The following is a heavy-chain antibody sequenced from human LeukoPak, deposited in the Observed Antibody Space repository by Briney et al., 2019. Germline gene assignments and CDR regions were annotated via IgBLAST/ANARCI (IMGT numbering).Heavy chain of an antibody. V-gene: IGHV3-48*03. CDR2: ISSSGSTI. CDR1: GFTFSSYE. D-gene: IGHD3-22*01. CDR3: ARDSYPYYDSSGYYYGGLGY. J-gene: IGHJ4*02. Sequence: GGSLRLSCAASGFTFSSYEMNWVRQAPGKGLEWVSYISSSGSTIYYADSVKGRFTISRDNAKNSLYLQMNSLRAEDTAVYYCARDSYPYYDSSGYYYGGLGYWGQGTLVTVSS.